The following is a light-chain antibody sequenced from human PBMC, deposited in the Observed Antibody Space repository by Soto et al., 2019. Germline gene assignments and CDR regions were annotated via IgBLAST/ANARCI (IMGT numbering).Light chain of an antibody. Sequence: EVVMTQSPATLSVSPGERATLSCRASQSVSYNLAWYQQRPGQAPRLLIYGASTMATGIPARFSGSGSGTEFTLTISSLQSEDFAVYYCQQYNKWPPLTFGGGTRVDIK. CDR2: GAS. J-gene: IGKJ4*01. CDR3: QQYNKWPPLT. CDR1: QSVSYN. V-gene: IGKV3-15*01.